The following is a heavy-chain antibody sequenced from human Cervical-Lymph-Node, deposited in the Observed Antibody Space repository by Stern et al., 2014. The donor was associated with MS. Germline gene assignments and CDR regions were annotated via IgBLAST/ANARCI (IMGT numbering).Heavy chain of an antibody. Sequence: EVQLVESGGGLVKPGGSLRLSWAAPGFTFSSYSMNWVRQAPGKGLEWVSSISSSSSYIYYADSVKGRFTISRDNAKNSLYLQMNSLRAEDTAVYYCARDNGLYYYGSGSYHFDYWGQGTLVTVSS. CDR2: ISSSSSYI. D-gene: IGHD3-10*01. V-gene: IGHV3-21*01. CDR1: GFTFSSYS. CDR3: ARDNGLYYYGSGSYHFDY. J-gene: IGHJ4*02.